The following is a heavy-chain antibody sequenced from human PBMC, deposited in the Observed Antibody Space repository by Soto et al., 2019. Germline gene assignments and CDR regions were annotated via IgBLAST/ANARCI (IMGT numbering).Heavy chain of an antibody. CDR1: GFTFSSYA. CDR2: ITGSGDST. D-gene: IGHD3-22*01. V-gene: IGHV3-23*01. J-gene: IGHJ4*02. Sequence: GGSLRLSCAASGFTFSSYAMNWVRQAPGKGLEWVSVITGSGDSTYYADSVKGRFTISRDNSKNTLYLQMNSLRAEDTAVYYCAALIVVVMYPDYWGQGTLVTVSS. CDR3: AALIVVVMYPDY.